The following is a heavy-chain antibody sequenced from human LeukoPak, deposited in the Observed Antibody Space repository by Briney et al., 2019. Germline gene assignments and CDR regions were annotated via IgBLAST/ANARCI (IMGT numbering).Heavy chain of an antibody. D-gene: IGHD6-13*01. CDR1: GGSISSSSYY. V-gene: IGHV4-39*01. CDR3: ARQEIAIAAAGNWFDP. Sequence: ASETLSLTCTVSGGSISSSSYYGGWIRQPPGKGLEWIGSIYYSGSTYYNPSLKSRVTISVDTSKNQFSLKLSSVTAADTAVYYCARQEIAIAAAGNWFDPWGQGTLVTVSS. J-gene: IGHJ5*02. CDR2: IYYSGST.